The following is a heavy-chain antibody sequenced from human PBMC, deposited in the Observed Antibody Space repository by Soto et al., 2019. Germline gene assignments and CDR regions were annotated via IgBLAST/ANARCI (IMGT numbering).Heavy chain of an antibody. CDR2: FYFSGST. CDR3: ATSSWSSTSCYTPFDY. Sequence: QVQLQESGPGLVKPSQTLSLTCAVSGGSISSGAHYWSWIRQHPGKGLEWIGYFYFSGSTDYNPSLKSRVTISVDTSKNQFSLKVSSVTAADTAVYYCATSSWSSTSCYTPFDYWGQGTLVTVSS. V-gene: IGHV4-31*11. D-gene: IGHD2-2*01. J-gene: IGHJ4*02. CDR1: GGSISSGAHY.